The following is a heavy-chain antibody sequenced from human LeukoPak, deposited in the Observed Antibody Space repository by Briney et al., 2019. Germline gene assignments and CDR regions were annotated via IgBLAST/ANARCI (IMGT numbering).Heavy chain of an antibody. V-gene: IGHV3-7*01. CDR2: IKQDGSEK. CDR1: GFSLXNYW. Sequence: LXLSXXXXGFSLXNYWMSWVRQAPGKGLEWVANIKQDGSEKYYVDSVKGRFTISRDNAKDSLFLQMNSLRVEDTAVYYCATLLATTRFDYWGQGTLATVSS. D-gene: IGHD5-12*01. CDR3: ATLLATTRFDY. J-gene: IGHJ4*02.